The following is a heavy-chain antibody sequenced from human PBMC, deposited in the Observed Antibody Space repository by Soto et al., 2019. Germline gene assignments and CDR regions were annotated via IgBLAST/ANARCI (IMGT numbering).Heavy chain of an antibody. V-gene: IGHV4-30-4*01. D-gene: IGHD6-19*01. J-gene: IGHJ4*01. Sequence: TLSLTCTVSGGSISSGDYYWSWIRQPPGKGLEWIGYIYYSGSTYYNPSLKSRVTISVDTSNNQLSLKLRSVTAADTAVYYCARHDGFRSGWIFDYWGHGTLVTVSS. CDR2: IYYSGST. CDR3: ARHDGFRSGWIFDY. CDR1: GGSISSGDYY.